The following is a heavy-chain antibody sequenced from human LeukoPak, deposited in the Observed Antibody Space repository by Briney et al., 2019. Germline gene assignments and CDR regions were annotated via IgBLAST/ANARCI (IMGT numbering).Heavy chain of an antibody. J-gene: IGHJ4*02. D-gene: IGHD3-22*01. Sequence: SQTLSLTCNVSGDSISSGSFYWSWIRQPAGKGLEWIGRIYTSGITKYKPSLKSRVTISVDMSKNHLSLKLSSVTAADTAVYYCASVIQGPYYYDSMRANLFDYWGQGTLVTVSS. CDR1: GDSISSGSFY. CDR2: IYTSGIT. CDR3: ASVIQGPYYYDSMRANLFDY. V-gene: IGHV4-61*02.